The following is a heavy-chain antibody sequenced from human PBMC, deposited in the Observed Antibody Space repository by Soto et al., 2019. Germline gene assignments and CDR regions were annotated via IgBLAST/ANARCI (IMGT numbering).Heavy chain of an antibody. CDR3: ARGGYDSSGYYFSPFDY. J-gene: IGHJ4*02. V-gene: IGHV3-13*01. CDR1: GFTFSSYD. D-gene: IGHD3-22*01. Sequence: GGSLRLSCAASGFTFSSYDMHWVRQATGKGLEWVSAIGTAGDTYYPGSVKGRFTISRENAKNSLYLQMNSLRAEDTAVYYCARGGYDSSGYYFSPFDYWGQGTLVPVSS. CDR2: IGTAGDT.